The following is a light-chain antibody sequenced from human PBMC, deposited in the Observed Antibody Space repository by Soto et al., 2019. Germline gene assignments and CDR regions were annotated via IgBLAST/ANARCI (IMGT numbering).Light chain of an antibody. CDR3: QQYNNWPPIT. Sequence: EIVLTQSPGTLSLSPGEGATLSCRASESVASNYLAWYQQKPGQAPRLLFYGASIRATGIPDRFSGSGSGTDFTLTISGLQPEDFAVYYCQQYNNWPPITFGQGTRLEIK. CDR1: ESVASNY. J-gene: IGKJ5*01. CDR2: GAS. V-gene: IGKV3-20*01.